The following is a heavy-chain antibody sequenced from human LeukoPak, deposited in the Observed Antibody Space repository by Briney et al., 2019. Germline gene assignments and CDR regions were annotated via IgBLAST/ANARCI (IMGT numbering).Heavy chain of an antibody. CDR2: ISYDGSNK. CDR1: GFTFSSYG. V-gene: IGHV3-30*03. Sequence: PGGSLTLSCAASGFTFSSYGMHWVRQAQGTGMERVAVISYDGSNKYYEDSVQGRFTIFRDNSKNKQYLQMDSLRPDDNAIYYCSSGIVLVVTATSNWFDPWGQGTQVTVPS. J-gene: IGHJ5*02. D-gene: IGHD2-15*01. CDR3: SSGIVLVVTATSNWFDP.